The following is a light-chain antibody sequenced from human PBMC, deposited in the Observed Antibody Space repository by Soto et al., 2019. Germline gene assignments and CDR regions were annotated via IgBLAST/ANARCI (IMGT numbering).Light chain of an antibody. CDR3: QHYNSYSEA. CDR1: QTISSW. J-gene: IGKJ1*01. CDR2: KAS. Sequence: IQMTQSPSTLSGSVGDRVTITCRASQTISSWLAWYQQKPGKAPKLLIDKASTLKSGVPSRLSGSGSGTECTLTISSLQPDDFATYYCQHYNSYSEAFGQGTKVELK. V-gene: IGKV1-5*03.